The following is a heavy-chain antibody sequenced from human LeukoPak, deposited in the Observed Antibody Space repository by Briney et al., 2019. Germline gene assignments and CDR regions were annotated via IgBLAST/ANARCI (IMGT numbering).Heavy chain of an antibody. CDR1: GGSIISSDYH. J-gene: IGHJ3*02. CDR2: ISYSGNT. V-gene: IGHV4-39*01. Sequence: SGTLSLTCAVSGGSIISSDYHWGWVRQPPGKGLEWIGTISYSGNTDYNPSLRSRVTISVDTSNNQFSLRLGSVTAADTAIYHCARHCCSAPSKRVFDIWGQGTMVTVSS. D-gene: IGHD2-15*01. CDR3: ARHCCSAPSKRVFDI.